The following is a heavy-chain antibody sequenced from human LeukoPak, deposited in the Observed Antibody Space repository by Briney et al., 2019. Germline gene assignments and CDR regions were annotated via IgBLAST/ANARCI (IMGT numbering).Heavy chain of an antibody. V-gene: IGHV5-51*01. D-gene: IGHD3-10*01. CDR1: GYSFTKYW. CDR3: ARPGSGRRNDAFDI. J-gene: IGHJ3*02. Sequence: KLGESLKISCKGSGYSFTKYWIGWGRPMPGKGLEWMGIISPDVSETRYSPSFQGQVTISSDKSSNTAYLQWISLKASDTAKYYCARPGSGRRNDAFDIWVQGTMVTVSS. CDR2: ISPDVSET.